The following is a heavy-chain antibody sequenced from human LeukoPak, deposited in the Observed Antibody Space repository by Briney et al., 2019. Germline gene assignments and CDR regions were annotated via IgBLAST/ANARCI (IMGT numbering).Heavy chain of an antibody. CDR3: ARHFLGELPDMDV. CDR2: IDPSDSYT. J-gene: IGHJ6*02. V-gene: IGHV5-10-1*01. D-gene: IGHD1-26*01. CDR1: GYSFTSYW. Sequence: GESLKISCKGSGYSFTSYWISWVRQMPGKGLEWMGRIDPSDSYTKYSPSFQGHVTISGDGSISTAYLQWSSLKASDTAMYYCARHFLGELPDMDVWGQGTTVTVSS.